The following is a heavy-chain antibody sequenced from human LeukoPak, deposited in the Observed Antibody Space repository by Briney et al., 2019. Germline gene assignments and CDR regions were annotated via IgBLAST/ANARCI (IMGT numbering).Heavy chain of an antibody. CDR1: GYTFTSYG. V-gene: IGHV1-18*01. J-gene: IGHJ4*02. CDR3: ARGGYLRVTLWYSFDY. CDR2: ISAYNGNT. D-gene: IGHD4-23*01. Sequence: ASVKVSCKASGYTFTSYGISWVRQAPGQGLEWMGWISAYNGNTNYAQKLQGRVTMTRDTSTSTFYMELSSLRSEDTAVYYCARGGYLRVTLWYSFDYWGQGTLVTVSS.